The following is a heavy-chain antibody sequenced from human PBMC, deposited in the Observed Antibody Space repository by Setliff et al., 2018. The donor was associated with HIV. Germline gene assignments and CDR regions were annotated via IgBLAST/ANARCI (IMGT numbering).Heavy chain of an antibody. CDR3: ARVGLPYNSGRLDQ. J-gene: IGHJ4*02. V-gene: IGHV4-34*01. CDR2: INHGGST. Sequence: SETLSLTCTVYGGSFSAYYWSWIRQSPGKGLEWSGAINHGGSTNYNPSLKSRVTISPDTSKNQFALNLRSVNAADTAVYYCARVGLPYNSGRLDQWGQGSRVTVSS. CDR1: GGSFSAYY. D-gene: IGHD5-18*01.